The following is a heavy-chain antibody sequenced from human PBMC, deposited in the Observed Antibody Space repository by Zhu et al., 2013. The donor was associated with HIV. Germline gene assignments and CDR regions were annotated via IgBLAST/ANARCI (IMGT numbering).Heavy chain of an antibody. CDR1: GYTFTDSF. Sequence: QVQLVQSGAEVKKTGASVRVSCKASGYTFTDSFIHWVRQAPGQGLEWMGWINPNNGGTNYAQKFQGRVTMISDTSISTAYVDLSRLRSDDTAVYYCTRERGLGRTRTENDYWGQGTLLTVSS. J-gene: IGHJ4*02. CDR3: TRERGLGRTRTENDY. CDR2: INPNNGGT. D-gene: IGHD1-26*01. V-gene: IGHV1-2*02.